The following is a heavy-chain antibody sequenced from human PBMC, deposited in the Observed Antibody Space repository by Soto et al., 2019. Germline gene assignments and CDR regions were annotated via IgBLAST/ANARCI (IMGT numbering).Heavy chain of an antibody. CDR3: ARTSMQCRGYSYRHGGINV. CDR2: IDPSDSYT. V-gene: IGHV5-10-1*01. CDR1: GYSFTSYW. D-gene: IGHD5-18*01. J-gene: IGHJ6*02. Sequence: PGASLKISCKGSGYSFTSYWISWVRQMPGKGLEWMGRIDPSDSYTNYSPSFQGHVTISADKSISTAYLQWSSLKASDTAMYYCARTSMQCRGYSYRHGGINVWAQGTTV.